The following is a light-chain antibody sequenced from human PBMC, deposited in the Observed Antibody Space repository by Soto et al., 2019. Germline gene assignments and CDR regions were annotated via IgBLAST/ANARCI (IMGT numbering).Light chain of an antibody. CDR2: GAS. CDR3: QKYISAPWT. J-gene: IGKJ1*01. Sequence: DIQMTQSPSSLSASVGDRVTITCRASQGISTYLAWYQQKPGKVPYLLIYGASTLQSGVPSRFSGSGSGTDFSLTISRLQPEDVATYYCQKYISAPWTFGQGTKLEIK. V-gene: IGKV1-27*01. CDR1: QGISTY.